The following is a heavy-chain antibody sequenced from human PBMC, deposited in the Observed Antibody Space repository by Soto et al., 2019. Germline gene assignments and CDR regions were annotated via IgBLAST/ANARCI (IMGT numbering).Heavy chain of an antibody. J-gene: IGHJ4*02. CDR1: GGTFSSYA. CDR2: IIPIFGTA. D-gene: IGHD4-17*01. CDR3: ARDDPHSADYGGTFDY. V-gene: IGHV1-69*01. Sequence: QVQLVQSGAEVKKPGSSVKVSCKASGGTFSSYAISWVRQAPGQGLEWMGGIIPIFGTANYAQKFQGRVRITADESTSTGYMELSRLRSEDTAVYYCARDDPHSADYGGTFDYWGQGTLVTVSS.